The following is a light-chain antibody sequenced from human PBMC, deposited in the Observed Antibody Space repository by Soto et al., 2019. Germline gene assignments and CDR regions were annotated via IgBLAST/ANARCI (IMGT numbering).Light chain of an antibody. CDR3: QQYGSSPPYT. Sequence: EIVMTQSPGTLSLSPGERATLSCRASQSVSGNYLGWYQQKPGQSHRLLIYGSSDRATGIPDWFSGSGSGTDFTLTITSVEPEDFVVYYCQQYGSSPPYTFGQGTKLEI. V-gene: IGKV3-20*01. J-gene: IGKJ2*01. CDR1: QSVSGNY. CDR2: GSS.